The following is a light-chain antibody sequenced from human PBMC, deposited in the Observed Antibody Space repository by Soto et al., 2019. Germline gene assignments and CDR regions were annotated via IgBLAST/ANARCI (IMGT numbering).Light chain of an antibody. CDR2: AAS. V-gene: IGKV1-39*01. CDR3: QQTSSNPRT. J-gene: IGKJ1*01. CDR1: QTIVTY. Sequence: DIQLTQSPSSLSASVGDRVTITCLASQTIVTYLNWYQQKPGNAPKLLIYAASNLQNGVPSRLSGSGSGTDFTLTISSLQPEDFATYFCQQTSSNPRTFGQGTKVDIK.